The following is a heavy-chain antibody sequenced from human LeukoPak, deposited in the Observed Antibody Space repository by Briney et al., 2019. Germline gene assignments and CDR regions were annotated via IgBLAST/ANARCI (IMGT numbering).Heavy chain of an antibody. CDR3: AREGSLRAFDI. CDR2: IVTAGDT. CDR1: GFTISSYD. J-gene: IGHJ3*02. V-gene: IGHV3-13*01. Sequence: GGSLRLSCAASGFTISSYDMHWVRQAIGKGLEWVSAIVTAGDTYYAGSVKGRFTISRENAKKSLYLQMNSLRAGNTAVYYCAREGSLRAFDIWGQGAMGTVSS.